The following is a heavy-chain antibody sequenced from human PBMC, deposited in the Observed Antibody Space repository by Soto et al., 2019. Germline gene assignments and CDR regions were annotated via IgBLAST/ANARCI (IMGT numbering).Heavy chain of an antibody. Sequence: QVQLQESGPGLVKPSGTLSLTCAVSGDSISGTNWWSWVRQPPEKGLEWIGEIHHSGSSNYNPSLQSRVIISVDKAKNQFVLKLTSVTAADTAVYYCVRAPHYWGQGPLVTVSS. V-gene: IGHV4-4*02. CDR1: GDSISGTNW. CDR3: VRAPHY. J-gene: IGHJ4*02. CDR2: IHHSGSS.